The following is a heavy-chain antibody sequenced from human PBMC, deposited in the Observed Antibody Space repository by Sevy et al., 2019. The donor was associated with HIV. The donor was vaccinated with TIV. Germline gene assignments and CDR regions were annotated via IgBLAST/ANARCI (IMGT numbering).Heavy chain of an antibody. CDR3: VRDDRDGYFDY. V-gene: IGHV1-2*02. CDR1: GYTLTGYY. J-gene: IGHJ4*02. Sequence: ASVKVSCKASGYTLTGYYMHWVRQAPRQGLEWMGWINPDSGGPNYAPKFQGRVTLTRDTSISTAYMELSRLKSDDTVVYYCVRDDRDGYFDYWGQGPLVTVSS. CDR2: INPDSGGP.